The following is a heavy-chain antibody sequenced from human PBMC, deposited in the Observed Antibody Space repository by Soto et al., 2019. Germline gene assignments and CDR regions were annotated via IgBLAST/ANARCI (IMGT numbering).Heavy chain of an antibody. J-gene: IGHJ4*02. CDR2: IWYDGSNK. V-gene: IGHV3-33*01. CDR1: GFSFSNYA. CDR3: TRDPYGGSRYYFDF. D-gene: IGHD1-26*01. Sequence: GGSLRLSCAASGFSFSNYAMHWVRQAPGKGLEWVAVIWYDGSNKYYADSVKGRFTISKDNSQTTVYLQMNSLRAEDTAVYYCTRDPYGGSRYYFDFWGQGAQVTVSS.